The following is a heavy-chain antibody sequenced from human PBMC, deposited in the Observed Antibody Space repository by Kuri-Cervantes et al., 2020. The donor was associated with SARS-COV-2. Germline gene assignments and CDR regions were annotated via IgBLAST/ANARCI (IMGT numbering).Heavy chain of an antibody. Sequence: GGSLRLSCTASGSTFSRTDMHWVRQTPGRGLEWVAVISYDGRKKKCVPSGKGRFTISRDNSQNTLYLQVKSLKSEDTAIYYCAKDRFGVHDFWGQGTLVTVSS. CDR3: AKDRFGVHDF. CDR1: GSTFSRTD. J-gene: IGHJ4*02. D-gene: IGHD2-8*01. V-gene: IGHV3-30*18. CDR2: ISYDGRKK.